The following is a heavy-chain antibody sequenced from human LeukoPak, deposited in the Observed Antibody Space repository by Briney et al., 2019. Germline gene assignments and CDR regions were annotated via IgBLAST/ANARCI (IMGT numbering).Heavy chain of an antibody. V-gene: IGHV4-59*01. CDR2: IYYSGST. J-gene: IGHJ3*02. CDR3: ARDQLGGAFDI. CDR1: GGSISSYY. Sequence: SETLSLTCTVSGGSISSYYWSWIRQPPGKGLEWIGYIYYSGSTNYNPSLKSRVTISVDTSKNQFSLKLSSVTAADTAVYYCARDQLGGAFDIRGQGTMVTVSS. D-gene: IGHD6-6*01.